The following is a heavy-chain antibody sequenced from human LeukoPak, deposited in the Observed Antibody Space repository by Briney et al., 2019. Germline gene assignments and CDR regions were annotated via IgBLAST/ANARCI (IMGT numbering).Heavy chain of an antibody. J-gene: IGHJ4*02. Sequence: ASVKVSCKGSGYIFPSYGLAWVRQAPGQGLGWMGWISPYNGETKYAQNFQDRLTLTTDTSTSTAYMELRSLRSDDTAVYYCVRDNLPVGSPENYFDSWGQGTLVTVSS. CDR3: VRDNLPVGSPENYFDS. CDR2: ISPYNGET. CDR1: GYIFPSYG. V-gene: IGHV1-18*01. D-gene: IGHD1-26*01.